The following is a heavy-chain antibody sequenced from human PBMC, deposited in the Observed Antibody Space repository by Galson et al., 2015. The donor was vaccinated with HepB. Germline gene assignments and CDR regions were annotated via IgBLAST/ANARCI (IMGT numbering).Heavy chain of an antibody. CDR2: INPDDSDT. CDR1: GYIFTTSW. Sequence: QSGAEVKKPGESLKISCKGSGYIFTTSWIGWVRQMPGKGLEWMGIINPDDSDTRYSPSFQGQVTMSVDKSITTAYLQWSSLKASDTALYYCARQGGAGVSLDYWGQGSLVTVSS. V-gene: IGHV5-51*01. CDR3: ARQGGAGVSLDY. D-gene: IGHD5/OR15-5a*01. J-gene: IGHJ4*02.